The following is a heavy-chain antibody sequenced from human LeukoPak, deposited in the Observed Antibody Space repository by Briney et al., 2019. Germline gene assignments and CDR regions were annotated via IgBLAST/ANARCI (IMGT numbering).Heavy chain of an antibody. D-gene: IGHD3-10*01. CDR2: LNPGTGGT. J-gene: IGHJ4*02. CDR3: AKEESYYGSGSYDY. V-gene: IGHV1-2*02. CDR1: GYTFTGHY. Sequence: ASLKVSCKASGYTFTGHYLHWVRQAPGRGLEWMGWLNPGTGGTKYAQKFQGRVTMNRDTSISTAYMELSRLTSDDTAVYYCAKEESYYGSGSYDYWGQGTLVTVSS.